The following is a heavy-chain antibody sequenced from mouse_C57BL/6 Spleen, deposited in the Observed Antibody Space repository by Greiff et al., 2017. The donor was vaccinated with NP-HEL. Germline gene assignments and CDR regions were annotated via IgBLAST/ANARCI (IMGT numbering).Heavy chain of an antibody. D-gene: IGHD2-5*01. CDR3: SRGDYYSNYGWFAY. J-gene: IGHJ3*01. Sequence: VKLMESGAELVRPGASVKLSCKASGYTFTDYYINWVKQRPGQGLEWIARIYPGSGNTYYNEKFKGKATLTAEKSSSTAYMQRSSLTSEDSAVYFCSRGDYYSNYGWFAYWGQGTLVTVSA. CDR1: GYTFTDYY. CDR2: IYPGSGNT. V-gene: IGHV1-76*01.